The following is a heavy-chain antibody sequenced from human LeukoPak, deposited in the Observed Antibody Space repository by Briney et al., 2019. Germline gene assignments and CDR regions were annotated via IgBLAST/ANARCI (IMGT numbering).Heavy chain of an antibody. Sequence: PGGSLRLSCAASGFTFSSYSMNWVRQAPGKGLEWVSSISSSSSYIYYADSVKGRFTISRDNAKNSLYLQMNSLRAEDTAVYYCARFPSGGWVGKNAFDIWGQGTMVTVSS. V-gene: IGHV3-21*01. CDR3: ARFPSGGWVGKNAFDI. CDR1: GFTFSSYS. J-gene: IGHJ3*02. CDR2: ISSSSSYI. D-gene: IGHD3-10*01.